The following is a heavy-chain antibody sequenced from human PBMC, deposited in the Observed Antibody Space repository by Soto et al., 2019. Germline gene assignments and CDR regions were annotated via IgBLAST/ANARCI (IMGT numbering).Heavy chain of an antibody. J-gene: IGHJ6*02. CDR3: ARARYSSSFRPNYYYYGMDV. Sequence: SLEVSCKASGGTFSSYAISWVRPAPGQGLEWMGGIIPIFGTANYAQKFQGRVTITADESTSTAYMELSSLRSEDTAVYYCARARYSSSFRPNYYYYGMDVWGQGTTVTVS. V-gene: IGHV1-69*13. CDR1: GGTFSSYA. CDR2: IIPIFGTA. D-gene: IGHD6-6*01.